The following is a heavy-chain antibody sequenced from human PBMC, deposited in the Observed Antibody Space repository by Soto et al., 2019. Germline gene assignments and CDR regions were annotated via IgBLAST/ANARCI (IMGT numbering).Heavy chain of an antibody. J-gene: IGHJ5*02. CDR2: INHSGST. D-gene: IGHD6-19*01. V-gene: IGHV4-34*01. CDR1: GGSFSGYY. CDR3: ARGLSSGWYTASWSDP. Sequence: PSETLSLTCAVYGGSFSGYYWSWIRQPPGKGLEWIGEINHSGSTNYNPSLKSRVTISVDTSKNQFSLKLSSVTAADTAVCYCARGLSSGWYTASWSDPWGQGTLVTVSS.